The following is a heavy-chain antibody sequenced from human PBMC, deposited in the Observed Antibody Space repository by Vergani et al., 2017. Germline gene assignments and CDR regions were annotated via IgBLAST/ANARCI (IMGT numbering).Heavy chain of an antibody. CDR1: GESIRSGSHY. CDR2: IHTGGST. CDR3: ARSRPYCTSGSCPAI. V-gene: IGHV4-61*02. D-gene: IGHD2-15*01. J-gene: IGHJ4*02. Sequence: HVQLQESGPGLVKPPGTLSLTCTVSGESIRSGSHYWSWIRQPAGKGPEWIGHIHTGGSTDLNPSFKSRVSISVDTSKSQFSLKLNSVTVADTAVYYCARSRPYCTSGSCPAIWGQGTLVTVSS.